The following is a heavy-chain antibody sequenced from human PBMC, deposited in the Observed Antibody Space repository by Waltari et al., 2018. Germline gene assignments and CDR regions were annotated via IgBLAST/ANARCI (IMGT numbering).Heavy chain of an antibody. Sequence: QVQLVQSGAEVKKPGASVKVSCKASGYTFTSYAMHWVRQAPGQRLEWLGWINAGNGNTKYSQKFQGRVTITMDTSASTAYMELSSLRSEDTAVYYCAREGPPYSSSWHHFDYWGQGTLVTVSS. J-gene: IGHJ4*02. V-gene: IGHV1-3*01. CDR1: GYTFTSYA. CDR3: AREGPPYSSSWHHFDY. D-gene: IGHD6-13*01. CDR2: INAGNGNT.